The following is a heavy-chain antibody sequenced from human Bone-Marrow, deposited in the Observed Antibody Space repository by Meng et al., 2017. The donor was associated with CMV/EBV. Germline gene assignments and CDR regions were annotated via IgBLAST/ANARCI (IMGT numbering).Heavy chain of an antibody. CDR2: ITTGDPRR. V-gene: IGHV3-11*04. Sequence: GGSLRLSCAASGFSFSDYYMSWIRQAPGKGLEWISHITTGDPRRYYADSVRGRFTISRDNSRKSLYLQMNSLRAEDSAVYYCARDVNDDYSTGFRTPGVEWFDPWGQGTLVTVSS. CDR3: ARDVNDDYSTGFRTPGVEWFDP. J-gene: IGHJ5*02. D-gene: IGHD4-17*01. CDR1: GFSFSDYY.